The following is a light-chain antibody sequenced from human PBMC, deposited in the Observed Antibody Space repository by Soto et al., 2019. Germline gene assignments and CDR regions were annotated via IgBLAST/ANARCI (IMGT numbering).Light chain of an antibody. Sequence: DIQMTQSPSSLSASVGDRVTITCRASQGISNYLAWYQQKPGKVPKLLIYAASTLQSGVPSRFSGSGSGTDFTLAISSLQPEDVATYYCQQYNNWPQWTFGQGTKVEIK. J-gene: IGKJ1*01. CDR2: AAS. V-gene: IGKV1-27*01. CDR3: QQYNNWPQWT. CDR1: QGISNY.